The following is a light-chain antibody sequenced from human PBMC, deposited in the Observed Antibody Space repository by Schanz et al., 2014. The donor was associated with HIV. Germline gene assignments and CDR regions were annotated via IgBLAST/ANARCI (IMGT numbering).Light chain of an antibody. V-gene: IGLV2-23*01. J-gene: IGLJ2*01. Sequence: QSALTQPASVSGSPGQSITISCTGTGSDVGSYNLVSWYQQYPGKVPKLLIYEGSKRPSGVSNRFSGSKSGNTASLTISGLQAEDEADYHCAAWDDSLNGVVFGGGTQLTVL. CDR3: AAWDDSLNGVV. CDR2: EGS. CDR1: GSDVGSYNL.